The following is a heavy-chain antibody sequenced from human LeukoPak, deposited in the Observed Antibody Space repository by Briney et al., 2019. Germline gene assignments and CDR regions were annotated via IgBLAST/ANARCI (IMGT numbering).Heavy chain of an antibody. J-gene: IGHJ4*02. V-gene: IGHV3-48*01. Sequence: GGSLRLSCAASGFPLSSYNINWVRQAPGKGLEWVSYICSSGSTIYYVDSVKGRFTVSRDNAKNSLFLQMNSQRAEDTAVYYCVRVKGSYFDYWGQGALVTVSS. CDR1: GFPLSSYN. D-gene: IGHD2-15*01. CDR2: ICSSGSTI. CDR3: VRVKGSYFDY.